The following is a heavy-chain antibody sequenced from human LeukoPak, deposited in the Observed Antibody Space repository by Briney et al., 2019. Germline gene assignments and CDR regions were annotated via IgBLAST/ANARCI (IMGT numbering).Heavy chain of an antibody. Sequence: PGGSLRLSRAASAFTFSSYAMSSVRQAPGKGLEWVSGISGSGGSTYYADSVKGRFTISRDNSKNTLYLQMNSLRAEDTAVYYCAKETGYSCYDYGDYWGRGTLVSVSS. D-gene: IGHD5-12*01. CDR1: AFTFSSYA. CDR3: AKETGYSCYDYGDY. V-gene: IGHV3-23*01. J-gene: IGHJ4*02. CDR2: ISGSGGST.